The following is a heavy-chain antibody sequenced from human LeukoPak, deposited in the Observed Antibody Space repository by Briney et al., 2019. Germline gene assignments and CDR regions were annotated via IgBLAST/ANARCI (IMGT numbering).Heavy chain of an antibody. CDR1: GGTFSSYA. CDR3: ARVEMATIVGGYYFDY. V-gene: IGHV1-69*13. J-gene: IGHJ4*02. D-gene: IGHD5-24*01. Sequence: SVKVSCKASGGTFSSYAISWVRQAPGQGLEWMGGIIPIFGTANYAQKFQGRVTITADESTSTAYMERSSLRSEDTAVYYCARVEMATIVGGYYFDYWGQGTLVTVSS. CDR2: IIPIFGTA.